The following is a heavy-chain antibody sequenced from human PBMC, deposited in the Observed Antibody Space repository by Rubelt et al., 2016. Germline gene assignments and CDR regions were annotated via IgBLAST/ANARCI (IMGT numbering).Heavy chain of an antibody. D-gene: IGHD3-22*01. CDR2: IYYSGST. J-gene: IGHJ4*02. CDR1: GGSISSYY. V-gene: IGHV4-59*12. CDR3: ARGFDSSGYSY. Sequence: QVQLQESGPGLVKPSETLSLTCTVSGGSISSYYWSWIRQPPGKGLEWIGYIYYSGSTNYNPSLKSRVTISVDTSKDQFSLKLSSVTAADTAVYYCARGFDSSGYSYWGQGTLVTVSS.